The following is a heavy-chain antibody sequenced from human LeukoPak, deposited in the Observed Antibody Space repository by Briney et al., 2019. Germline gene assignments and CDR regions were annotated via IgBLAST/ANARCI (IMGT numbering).Heavy chain of an antibody. J-gene: IGHJ4*02. CDR3: ARLTDYGNVYYFDY. CDR2: IYNSGST. Sequence: PSETLSPTCTVSVASTTSYFWRWIRQPPGKGLDWIGYIYNSGSTNYNPSLKSRVTISVDTSKNQFSLKLSSVTAAATAVYYCARLTDYGNVYYFDYWGQGTLVTVSS. D-gene: IGHD3-16*01. V-gene: IGHV4-59*08. CDR1: VASTTSYF.